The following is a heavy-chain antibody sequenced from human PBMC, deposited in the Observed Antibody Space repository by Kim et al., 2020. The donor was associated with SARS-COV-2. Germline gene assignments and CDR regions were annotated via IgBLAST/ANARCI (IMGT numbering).Heavy chain of an antibody. CDR3: VSSAYEILTGYYRL. J-gene: IGHJ4*02. Sequence: ASVKVSCKASGYTFTSYGISWVRQAPGQGLEWMGWISAYNGKTNYGQKVQGRVTMTTDTSTSTAYMELRSLRSDDTAVYYCVSSAYEILTGYYRLWGQGT. CDR1: GYTFTSYG. CDR2: ISAYNGKT. D-gene: IGHD3-9*01. V-gene: IGHV1-18*01.